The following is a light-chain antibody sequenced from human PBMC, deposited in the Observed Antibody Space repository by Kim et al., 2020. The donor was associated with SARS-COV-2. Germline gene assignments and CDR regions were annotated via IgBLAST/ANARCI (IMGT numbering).Light chain of an antibody. Sequence: KGTNSGSASGSNIGNTYVSWYQQRPETAPKFLVSDNNKRPSGIPDRFSGSKSGTSATLGITGLQTGDEAAYYCGTWDSSLSAGRVFGGGTQLTVL. CDR3: GTWDSSLSAGRV. V-gene: IGLV1-51*01. CDR1: GSNIGNTY. J-gene: IGLJ3*02. CDR2: DNN.